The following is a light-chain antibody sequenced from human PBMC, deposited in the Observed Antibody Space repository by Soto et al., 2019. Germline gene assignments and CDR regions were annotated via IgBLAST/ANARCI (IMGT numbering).Light chain of an antibody. V-gene: IGKV3-20*01. CDR2: GAS. CDR1: QSVASGY. CDR3: QLYESSPT. J-gene: IGKJ1*01. Sequence: ETVLTQSPGTLSLSAGERATLSRRASQSVASGYLVWYQQKPGQTPTVLIYGASTRAAGIPDRFSGSGSGTDFTLTISRLEPEDFAVYYCQLYESSPTFGQGTKVDIK.